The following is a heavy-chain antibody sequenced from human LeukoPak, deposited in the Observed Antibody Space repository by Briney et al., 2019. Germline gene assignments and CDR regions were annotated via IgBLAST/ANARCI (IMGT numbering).Heavy chain of an antibody. CDR3: ASVKYSGYDYYFDY. CDR2: IYHSGST. CDR1: GGSISSSNW. D-gene: IGHD5-12*01. J-gene: IGHJ4*02. V-gene: IGHV4-4*02. Sequence: PSETPSLTCAVSGGSISSSNWWSWVRQPPGKGLEWIGEIYHSGSTNYNPSLKSRVTISVDKSKNQFSLKLSSVTAADTAVYYCASVKYSGYDYYFDYWGQGTLVTVSS.